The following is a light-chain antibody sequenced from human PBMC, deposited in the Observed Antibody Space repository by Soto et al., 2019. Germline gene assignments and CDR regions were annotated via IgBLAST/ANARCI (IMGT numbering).Light chain of an antibody. J-gene: IGKJ1*01. Sequence: EIVLTQSPATLSVSPGERATLSFRASQSVSRNLAWYQQKPGQAPRLLIYSSSIRAAGIPARFSGSASGTEFTLTISNLQSEDFAVYYCQQYDDWQTFGQGTKVDIK. CDR1: QSVSRN. CDR2: SSS. CDR3: QQYDDWQT. V-gene: IGKV3-15*01.